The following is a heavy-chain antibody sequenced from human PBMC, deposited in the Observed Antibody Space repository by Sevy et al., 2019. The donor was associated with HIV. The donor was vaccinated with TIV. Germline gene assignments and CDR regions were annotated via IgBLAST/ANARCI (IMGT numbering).Heavy chain of an antibody. CDR2: IRYDGSNK. Sequence: GGSLRLSCAASGFTFSSYGMHWVRQAPGKGLEWVAFIRYDGSNKYYADSVKGRFTISRDNSKNTLYLQMNSLRAEDTAVYYCAKPNDFWSGFNYYYYYMDVWGKGTTVTVS. J-gene: IGHJ6*03. D-gene: IGHD3-3*01. V-gene: IGHV3-30*02. CDR3: AKPNDFWSGFNYYYYYMDV. CDR1: GFTFSSYG.